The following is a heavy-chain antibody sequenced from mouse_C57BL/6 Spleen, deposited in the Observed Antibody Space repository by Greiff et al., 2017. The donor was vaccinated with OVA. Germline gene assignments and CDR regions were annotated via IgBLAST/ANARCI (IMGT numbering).Heavy chain of an antibody. CDR2: IDPSDSYT. CDR3: ASPLYDY. Sequence: QVQLQQSGAELVKPGASVKLSCKASGYTFTSYWMQWVKQRPGQGLEWIGEIDPSDSYTNYNQKFKGKATLTVDTSSSTAYMQLSSLTSEDSAVYYCASPLYDYWGQGTLVTVSA. V-gene: IGHV1-50*01. J-gene: IGHJ3*01. D-gene: IGHD2-3*01. CDR1: GYTFTSYW.